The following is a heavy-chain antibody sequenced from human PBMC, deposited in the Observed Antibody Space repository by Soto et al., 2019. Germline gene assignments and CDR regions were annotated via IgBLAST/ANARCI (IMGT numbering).Heavy chain of an antibody. Sequence: PSLPLCVTRAIDYGSIGDYYCLWIRKSPGEGLEWIGEINHSGSTNYNPSLKSRVTMSVDASKNQFSLKLNSVTAADTAVYYCARDRTRRGACDIWGQGTTGT. CDR1: YGSIGDYY. V-gene: IGHV4-34*01. CDR2: INHSGST. J-gene: IGHJ3*02. CDR3: ARDRTRRGACDI.